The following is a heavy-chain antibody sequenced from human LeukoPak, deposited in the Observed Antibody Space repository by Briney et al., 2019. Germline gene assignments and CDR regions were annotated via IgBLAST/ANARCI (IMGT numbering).Heavy chain of an antibody. J-gene: IGHJ4*02. CDR1: GYAFIGHY. Sequence: ASVKVSCKASGYAFIGHYIHWVRQAPGQGLEWMGWINPNNGATKSAQKFQGRITLTRDTSISTAYMDLGRLRSGDTAVYYCATLGTQTGMYDYWGQGTLVTVSS. D-gene: IGHD1-1*01. V-gene: IGHV1-2*02. CDR2: INPNNGAT. CDR3: ATLGTQTGMYDY.